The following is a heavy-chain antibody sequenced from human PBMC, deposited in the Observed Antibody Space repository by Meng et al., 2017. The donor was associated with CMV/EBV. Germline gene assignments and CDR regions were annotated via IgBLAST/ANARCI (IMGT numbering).Heavy chain of an antibody. D-gene: IGHD4-17*01. Sequence: SCSGYYWSWIRQPPGKGLEWIGEINHSGSTNYNPSLKSRVTISVDTSKNQFSLKLSSVTAADTAVYYCARKRQGFRGDYVWNWFDPWGQGTLVTVSS. CDR2: INHSGST. V-gene: IGHV4-34*01. CDR3: ARKRQGFRGDYVWNWFDP. J-gene: IGHJ5*02. CDR1: SCSGYY.